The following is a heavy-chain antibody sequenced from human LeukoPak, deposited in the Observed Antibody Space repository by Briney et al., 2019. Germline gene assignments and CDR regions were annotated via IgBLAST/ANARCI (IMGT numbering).Heavy chain of an antibody. V-gene: IGHV4-31*03. CDR2: IYYSGST. Sequence: PSETLSLTCTVSGGSISSGGYYWSWIRQHPGKGPEWIGYIYYSGSTYYNPSLKSRVTISVDTSKNQFSLKLSSVTAADTAVYYCARGYDSSGYYFDYWGQGTLVTVSS. J-gene: IGHJ4*02. CDR1: GGSISSGGYY. CDR3: ARGYDSSGYYFDY. D-gene: IGHD3-22*01.